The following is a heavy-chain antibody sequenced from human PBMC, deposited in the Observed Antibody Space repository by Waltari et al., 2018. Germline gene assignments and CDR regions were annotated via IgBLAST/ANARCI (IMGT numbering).Heavy chain of an antibody. CDR1: GFTFSSYG. CDR2: IWYEGSNK. CDR3: ARDSYSGTNWFDP. J-gene: IGHJ5*02. D-gene: IGHD1-26*01. Sequence: QVQLVESGGGVVQPGRSLRLSCAASGFTFSSYGMTWGRPAPGKGLEGVAVIWYEGSNKYYADSVKGRFTISRDNSKNTLYLQMNSLRAEDTAVYYCARDSYSGTNWFDPWGQGTLVTVSS. V-gene: IGHV3-33*01.